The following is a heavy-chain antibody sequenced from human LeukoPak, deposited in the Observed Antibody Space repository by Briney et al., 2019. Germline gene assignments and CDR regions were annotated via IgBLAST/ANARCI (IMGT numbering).Heavy chain of an antibody. Sequence: PSETLSLTCTVSGGSISTYYWSWIRQPPGKGLEWIGYIYDSGSTNYNPSLKSRVTISADTSKNQFSLKLSSVAAADTAVYYCARGRGYSYGFYFDYWGQGTLVTVSS. CDR2: IYDSGST. D-gene: IGHD5-18*01. J-gene: IGHJ4*02. V-gene: IGHV4-59*12. CDR3: ARGRGYSYGFYFDY. CDR1: GGSISTYY.